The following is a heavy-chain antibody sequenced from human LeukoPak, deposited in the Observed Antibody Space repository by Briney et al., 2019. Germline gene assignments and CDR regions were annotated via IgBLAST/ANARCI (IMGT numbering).Heavy chain of an antibody. V-gene: IGHV4-59*08. CDR3: ASSGGSSSSINYYMDV. CDR2: IYYSGST. J-gene: IGHJ6*03. D-gene: IGHD6-6*01. Sequence: SETLSLTCTVSGGSISSYYWSWIRQPPGKGLEWIGYIYYSGSTNYNPSLKSRVTISVDTSKNQFSLKLSSVTAADTAVYYCASSGGSSSSINYYMDVWGKGTTVTVSS. CDR1: GGSISSYY.